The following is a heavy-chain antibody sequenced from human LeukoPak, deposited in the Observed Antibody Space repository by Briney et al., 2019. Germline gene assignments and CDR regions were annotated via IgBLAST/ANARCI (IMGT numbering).Heavy chain of an antibody. V-gene: IGHV3-49*04. J-gene: IGHJ6*02. CDR1: GFTFSSYT. Sequence: PGGSLRLSCAASGFTFSSYTMNWVRQAPGKGLEWVGFIRSKAYGGTTEYAASVKGRFTISRDDSKSIAYLQMNSLKTEDTAVYYCTRDLGPYGMDVWGQGTTVTVSS. CDR3: TRDLGPYGMDV. CDR2: IRSKAYGGTT.